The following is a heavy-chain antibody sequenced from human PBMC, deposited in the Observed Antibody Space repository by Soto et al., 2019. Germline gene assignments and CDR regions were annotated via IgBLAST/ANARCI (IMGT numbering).Heavy chain of an antibody. CDR1: GGSISSSSYY. CDR2: IYYSGST. D-gene: IGHD3-16*02. CDR3: ARYKENWGSYRYTSSGGTLYYGMDV. V-gene: IGHV4-39*01. Sequence: SETLSLTCTVSGGSISSSSYYWGWIRQPPGKGLEWIGSIYYSGSTYYNPSLKSRVTISVDTSKNQFSLKLSSVTAADTAVYYCARYKENWGSYRYTSSGGTLYYGMDVWGQGTTVTGLL. J-gene: IGHJ6*02.